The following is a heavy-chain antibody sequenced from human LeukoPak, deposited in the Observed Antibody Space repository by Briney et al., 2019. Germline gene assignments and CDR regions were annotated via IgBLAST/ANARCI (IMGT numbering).Heavy chain of an antibody. Sequence: PGGSLRLSCAASGFTFSSYWMHWVRRGPGKGLVWVSRINSDGSSTSYADSVKGRFTISRDNAKNTLYLQMNSLRAEDTAVYYCARDCGSSGCDYWGQGILVTVSS. D-gene: IGHD6-19*01. CDR2: INSDGSST. CDR3: ARDCGSSGCDY. CDR1: GFTFSSYW. J-gene: IGHJ4*02. V-gene: IGHV3-74*01.